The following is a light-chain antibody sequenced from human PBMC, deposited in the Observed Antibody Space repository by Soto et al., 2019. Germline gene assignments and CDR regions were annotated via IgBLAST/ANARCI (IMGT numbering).Light chain of an antibody. CDR2: DTS. Sequence: DVQITQSPSSLSASVGDRVTITCQASHDIGTYLNWYQHKPGKAPKLLIFDTSHLATGVPARFSGSGSDTYFTFTITNLQAEDFAAYYCQQFDSVPLTFGGGTHVEI. CDR1: HDIGTY. CDR3: QQFDSVPLT. J-gene: IGKJ4*01. V-gene: IGKV1-33*01.